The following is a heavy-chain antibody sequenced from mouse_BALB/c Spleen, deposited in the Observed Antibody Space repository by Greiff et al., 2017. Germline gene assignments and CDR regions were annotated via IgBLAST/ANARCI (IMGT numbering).Heavy chain of an antibody. J-gene: IGHJ4*01. V-gene: IGHV5-17*02. CDR1: GFTFSSFG. CDR3: ARSIPGAMDY. CDR2: ISSGSSTI. Sequence: EVKLVESGGGLVQPGGSRKLSCAASGFTFSSFGMHWVRQAPEKGLEWVAYISSGSSTIYYADTVKGRFTISRDNPKNTLFLQMTSLRSEDTAMYYCARSIPGAMDYWGQGTSVTVSS.